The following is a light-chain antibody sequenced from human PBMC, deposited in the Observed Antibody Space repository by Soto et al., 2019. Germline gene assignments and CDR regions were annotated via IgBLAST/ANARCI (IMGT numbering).Light chain of an antibody. Sequence: QSVLSQTASVSGSPGQSITISCTGTSSDVGGFEYVSWYQHQPGKAPKLIIYDVTKRPSGVSNRFSGSKSGNTASLTISGIQTEDEGDYYCGSITRSCTSVFGTGTKLTVL. J-gene: IGLJ1*01. CDR2: DVT. V-gene: IGLV2-14*01. CDR3: GSITRSCTSV. CDR1: SSDVGGFEY.